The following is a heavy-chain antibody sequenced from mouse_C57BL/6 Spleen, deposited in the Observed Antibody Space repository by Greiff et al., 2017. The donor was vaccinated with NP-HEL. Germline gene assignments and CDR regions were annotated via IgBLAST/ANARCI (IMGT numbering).Heavy chain of an antibody. CDR1: GYAFTNYL. CDR2: INPGSGGT. Sequence: VQLQQSGAELVRPGTSVKVSCKASGYAFTNYLIEWVKQRPGQGLEWIGVINPGSGGTNYNEKFKGKATLTADKSSSTAYMQLSSLTSEDSAVYFCARDGNHVGDYWGQGTTLTVSS. D-gene: IGHD2-1*01. V-gene: IGHV1-54*01. J-gene: IGHJ2*01. CDR3: ARDGNHVGDY.